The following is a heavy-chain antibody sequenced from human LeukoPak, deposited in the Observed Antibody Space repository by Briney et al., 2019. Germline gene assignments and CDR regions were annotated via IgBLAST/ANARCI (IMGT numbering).Heavy chain of an antibody. CDR2: MNPNSGNT. CDR3: ARGITIFGVVPGY. V-gene: IGHV1-8*01. D-gene: IGHD3-3*01. J-gene: IGHJ4*02. Sequence: ASVKVSCKASGYTFTTYDINWVRQATGQGLEWMGWMNPNSGNTGSAQEFQGRVTMTRNTSISTAYMELSSLRSEDTAIYYCARGITIFGVVPGYWGQGTLVTVSS. CDR1: GYTFTTYD.